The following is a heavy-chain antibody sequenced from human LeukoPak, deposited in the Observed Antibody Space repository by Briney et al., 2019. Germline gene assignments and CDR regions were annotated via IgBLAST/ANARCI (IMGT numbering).Heavy chain of an antibody. CDR1: GFTFNTHA. V-gene: IGHV3-23*01. Sequence: GESLRLACAASGFTFNTHAMSWVRQAPGKGLEWVSSITSRGGTTYYSDSGKGRFTISRDNSKNTLYLQMNSLRAEDTAVYYCAKDRSNFYETPGSYYKRNGDFWGQGALVIVSS. CDR3: AKDRSNFYETPGSYYKRNGDF. CDR2: ITSRGGTT. D-gene: IGHD3-10*01. J-gene: IGHJ4*02.